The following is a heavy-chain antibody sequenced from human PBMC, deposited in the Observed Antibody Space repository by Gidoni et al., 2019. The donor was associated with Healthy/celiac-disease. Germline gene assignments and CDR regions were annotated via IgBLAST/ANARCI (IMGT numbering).Heavy chain of an antibody. CDR2: ISYDGSNK. CDR3: ARVLTADYSNYFTGYYYYGMDV. V-gene: IGHV3-30-3*01. J-gene: IGHJ6*02. D-gene: IGHD4-4*01. Sequence: QVQLVESGGGVVQPGRSLRLSCAASGFTFSSYALHCVCQAPGKGLAWVAVISYDGSNKYYEDSVKGRFTISRDNSKNTLYLQMNSLRAEDTAVYYCARVLTADYSNYFTGYYYYGMDVWGQGTTVTVSS. CDR1: GFTFSSYA.